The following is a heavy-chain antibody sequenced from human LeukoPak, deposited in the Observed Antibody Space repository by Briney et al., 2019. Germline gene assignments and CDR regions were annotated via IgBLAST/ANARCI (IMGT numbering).Heavy chain of an antibody. D-gene: IGHD5-24*01. Sequence: GDSLRLSCAASGLTFSSYDMTWVRQAPGKGLEYVSSINYNGIYIFSADSVKGRFTISRDNAKNSLYLEMNSLRVEDTAFYYCARIGPARDGSNSFDQWGQGTLVIVSS. J-gene: IGHJ4*02. CDR1: GLTFSSYD. CDR3: ARIGPARDGSNSFDQ. CDR2: INYNGIYI. V-gene: IGHV3-21*01.